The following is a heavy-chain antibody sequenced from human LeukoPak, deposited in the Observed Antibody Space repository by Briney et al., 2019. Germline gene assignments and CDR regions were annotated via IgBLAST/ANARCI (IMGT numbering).Heavy chain of an antibody. D-gene: IGHD1-14*01. CDR3: ASTGLRNWFDP. CDR1: GGSISSGGYY. J-gene: IGHJ5*02. CDR2: IYYSGST. Sequence: SETLPLTCTVSGGSISSGGYYWSWIRQHPGKGLEWIGYIYYSGSTYYNPSLKSRVTISVDTPKNQFSLKLSSVTAADTAVYYCASTGLRNWFDPWGQGTLVTVSS. V-gene: IGHV4-31*03.